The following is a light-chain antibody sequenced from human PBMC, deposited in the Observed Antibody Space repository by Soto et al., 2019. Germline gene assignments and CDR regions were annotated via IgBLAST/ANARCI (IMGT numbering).Light chain of an antibody. J-gene: IGKJ1*01. CDR1: QNINAW. CDR3: QHYSLYSPWT. Sequence: DIPRAQSPSCLSVSVGDRVTFTCRTSQNINAWLAWYQQRPGQAPKLLIYDASTVQSGVPSRFSGSGSGTEFTLTISSLQPDDSATYYCQHYSLYSPWTFGQGTKVDIK. V-gene: IGKV1-5*01. CDR2: DAS.